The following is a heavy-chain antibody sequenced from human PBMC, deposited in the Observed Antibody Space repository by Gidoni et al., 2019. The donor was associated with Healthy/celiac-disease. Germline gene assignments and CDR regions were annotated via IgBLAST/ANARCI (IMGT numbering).Heavy chain of an antibody. J-gene: IGHJ3*02. CDR1: GFTFSSYA. Sequence: EVQLLESGGGLVQPGVSLRLSCAASGFTFSSYARSWVRQVPGKGLECVAGISGSGGSTYYADSVKGRFTISRDNSKNTLYLQMNSLRAEDTAVYYCAKVGAFDIWGQGTMVTVSS. CDR2: ISGSGGST. CDR3: AKVGAFDI. V-gene: IGHV3-23*01.